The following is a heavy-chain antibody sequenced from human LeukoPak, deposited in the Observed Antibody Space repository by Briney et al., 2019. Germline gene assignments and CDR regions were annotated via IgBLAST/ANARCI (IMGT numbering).Heavy chain of an antibody. J-gene: IGHJ5*02. CDR2: INPSGGST. V-gene: IGHV1-46*01. D-gene: IGHD2-2*03. CDR1: GYTFTSYY. CDR3: AREGVDIVVVPAAIPYNWFDP. Sequence: ASVKVSCKASGYTFTSYYMHWVRQAPGQGHEWMGIINPSGGSTSYAQKFQGRVTMTRDTSTSTVYMELSSLRSEDTAVYYCAREGVDIVVVPAAIPYNWFDPWGQGTLVTVSS.